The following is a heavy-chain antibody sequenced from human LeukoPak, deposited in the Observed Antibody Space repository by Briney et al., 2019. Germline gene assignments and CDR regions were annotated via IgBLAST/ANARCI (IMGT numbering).Heavy chain of an antibody. V-gene: IGHV1-3*03. D-gene: IGHD2-8*01. CDR3: ARGVPGVYYYYYMDV. Sequence: ASVKVSCKASGYTFTSYGISWVRQAPGQRLEWMGWIYGDNGNTKYSQEFQGRVTITRDTSASTAYMELSSLTSEDMAVYYCARGVPGVYYYYYMDVWGKGTTVTVSS. J-gene: IGHJ6*03. CDR1: GYTFTSYG. CDR2: IYGDNGNT.